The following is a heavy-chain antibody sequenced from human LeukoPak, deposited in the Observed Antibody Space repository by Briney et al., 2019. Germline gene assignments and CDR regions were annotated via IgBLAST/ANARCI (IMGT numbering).Heavy chain of an antibody. Sequence: GGSLRLSCAASGFTFSYHWVHRVRRAPGKGLEWVARISTDGSRTDYADSVKARFTISRDNARHTLNLQMNSLRAEDSAIYYCARVSPLFYFDSWGQGTLVTVSS. V-gene: IGHV3-74*01. CDR2: ISTDGSRT. CDR3: ARVSPLFYFDS. CDR1: GFTFSYHW. J-gene: IGHJ4*02.